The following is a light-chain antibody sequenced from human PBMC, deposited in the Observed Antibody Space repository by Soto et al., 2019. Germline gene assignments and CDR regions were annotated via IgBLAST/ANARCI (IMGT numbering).Light chain of an antibody. V-gene: IGLV2-14*01. CDR1: SSDIGAYDY. CDR3: SSYTSSSTPYV. J-gene: IGLJ1*01. Sequence: QSALTQPASASGSPGQSITISCTGSSSDIGAYDYVSWYQQRPVKAPTLMIFDVTNRPSGVSDRFSGSKSGNTASLTVSGLQTEDEADYYCSSYTSSSTPYVFGTGTKVTVL. CDR2: DVT.